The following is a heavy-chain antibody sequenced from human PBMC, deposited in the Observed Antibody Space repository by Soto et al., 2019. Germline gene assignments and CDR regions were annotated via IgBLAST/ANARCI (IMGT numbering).Heavy chain of an antibody. J-gene: IGHJ3*02. Sequence: SVKVSCKASGGTFSSYAISWVRQAPGQGLEWMGGIIPIFGTANYAQKFQGRVTITADKSTSTAYMELSSLRSEDTAVYYCARDSYYYDSSGHYPSPYDAFDIWGQGTMVTVSS. D-gene: IGHD3-22*01. CDR1: GGTFSSYA. V-gene: IGHV1-69*06. CDR3: ARDSYYYDSSGHYPSPYDAFDI. CDR2: IIPIFGTA.